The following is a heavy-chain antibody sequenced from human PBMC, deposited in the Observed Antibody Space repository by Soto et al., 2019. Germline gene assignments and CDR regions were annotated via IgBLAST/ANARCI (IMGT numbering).Heavy chain of an antibody. V-gene: IGHV2-5*02. J-gene: IGHJ6*02. Sequence: QITLKESGPTLVKPTQTLTLTCTFSGFSLSTSGVGVGWIRQPPGKALEWLALIYWDDDKRYSPSLKSRLTTTKDTSKNQVYLTMTHMEPVDTATYYGAHWGSGYGMDVWGQGTTVTVSS. D-gene: IGHD3-16*01. CDR1: GFSLSTSGVG. CDR2: IYWDDDK. CDR3: AHWGSGYGMDV.